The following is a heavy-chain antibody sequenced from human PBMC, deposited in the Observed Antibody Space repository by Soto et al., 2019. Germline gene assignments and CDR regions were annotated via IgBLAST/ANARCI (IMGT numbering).Heavy chain of an antibody. CDR1: GFTFSSYA. CDR3: AKVVRFLEWLPPVGMDV. V-gene: IGHV3-23*01. Sequence: GGSLRLSCAASGFTFSSYAMSWVRQAPGRGLEWVSAISGSGGSTYYADSVKGRFTISRDNSKNTLYLQMNSLRAEDTAVYYCAKVVRFLEWLPPVGMDVWGQGTTVTVSS. D-gene: IGHD3-3*01. J-gene: IGHJ6*02. CDR2: ISGSGGST.